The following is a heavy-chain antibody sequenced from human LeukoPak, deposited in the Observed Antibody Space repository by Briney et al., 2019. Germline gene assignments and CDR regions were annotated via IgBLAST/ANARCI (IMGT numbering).Heavy chain of an antibody. V-gene: IGHV4-34*01. Sequence: SETLSLTCAVYGGSFSGYYWSWIRQPPGKGLEWIGEINHSGSTNYNPSLKSRVTISVDTSKNQFSLKLSSVTAADTAVYYCARGGVGIAARRFDYCGQRALLTVSS. CDR1: GGSFSGYY. J-gene: IGHJ4*02. CDR2: INHSGST. D-gene: IGHD6-6*01. CDR3: ARGGVGIAARRFDY.